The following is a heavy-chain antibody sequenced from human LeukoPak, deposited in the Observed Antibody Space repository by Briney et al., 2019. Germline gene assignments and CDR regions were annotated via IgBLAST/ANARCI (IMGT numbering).Heavy chain of an antibody. J-gene: IGHJ3*02. Sequence: PGGSLRLSCAASGFTFSSYWMSWVRQAPGKGLEWVANIKQDGSEKYYVDSVKGRFTISRDNAKNSLYLQMNSLRAEDTAVYYCAREMVRGAIFAFDIWGQGTMVTVSS. CDR1: GFTFSSYW. V-gene: IGHV3-7*01. CDR2: IKQDGSEK. CDR3: AREMVRGAIFAFDI. D-gene: IGHD3-10*01.